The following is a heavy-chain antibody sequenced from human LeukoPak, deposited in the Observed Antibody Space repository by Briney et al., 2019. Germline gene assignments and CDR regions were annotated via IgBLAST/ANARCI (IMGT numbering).Heavy chain of an antibody. Sequence: ASVKVSCKASGYTFTSYGISWVRQAPGQGLEWMGWISAYNGNTNYAQKLQGRVTMTTDTSTSTAYMELRSLRSDDTAVYYCARDKDAITMIVVATVRYDAFDIWGQGTMVTVSS. CDR1: GYTFTSYG. CDR3: ARDKDAITMIVVATVRYDAFDI. CDR2: ISAYNGNT. V-gene: IGHV1-18*01. J-gene: IGHJ3*02. D-gene: IGHD3-22*01.